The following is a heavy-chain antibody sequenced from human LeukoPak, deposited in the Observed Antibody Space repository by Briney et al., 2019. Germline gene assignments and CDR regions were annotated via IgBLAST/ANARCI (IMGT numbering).Heavy chain of an antibody. CDR3: ARAGILSGSYYFDY. CDR2: INHSGST. CDR1: GGSFSGYY. D-gene: IGHD5-12*01. Sequence: SETLSLTCAVYGGSFSGYYWSWIRQPPGKGLEWIGEINHSGSTNYNPSLKSRVTISVDTSKNQFSLKLSSVTAADTAVYYCARAGILSGSYYFDYWGQGTLVTVSS. V-gene: IGHV4-34*01. J-gene: IGHJ4*02.